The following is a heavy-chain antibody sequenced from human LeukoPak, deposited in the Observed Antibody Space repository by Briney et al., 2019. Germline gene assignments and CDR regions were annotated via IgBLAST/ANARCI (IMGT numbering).Heavy chain of an antibody. V-gene: IGHV4-39*07. D-gene: IGHD2/OR15-2a*01. J-gene: IGHJ4*02. CDR3: ARFVSRSFAFDY. Sequence: SETLSLTCTVSGGSISSSSYYWGWIRQPPGKGLEWIGSIYYSGSTYYNPSLKSRVTISVDTSKNQFSLKLSSVTAADTAVYYCARFVSRSFAFDYWGQGTLVTVSS. CDR1: GGSISSSSYY. CDR2: IYYSGST.